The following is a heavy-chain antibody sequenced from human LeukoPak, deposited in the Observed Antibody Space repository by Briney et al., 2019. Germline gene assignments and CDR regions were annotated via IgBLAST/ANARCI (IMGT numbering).Heavy chain of an antibody. J-gene: IGHJ4*02. CDR1: GGTFSSYT. CDR3: ARDRADYDSSGYDY. V-gene: IGHV1-69*04. D-gene: IGHD3-22*01. CDR2: IIPILGIA. Sequence: GASVKVSCKASGGTFSSYTISWVRQAPGQGLEWMGRIIPILGIANYAQKFQGRVTITADKSTSTAYMELSSLRSGDTAVYYCARDRADYDSSGYDYWGQGTLVTVSS.